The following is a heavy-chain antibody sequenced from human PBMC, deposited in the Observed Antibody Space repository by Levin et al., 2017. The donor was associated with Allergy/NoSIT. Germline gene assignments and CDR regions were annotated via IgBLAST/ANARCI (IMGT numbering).Heavy chain of an antibody. CDR3: ARQLGNFWSGYNYFDY. CDR2: ISSSGSTI. J-gene: IGHJ4*01. V-gene: IGHV3-48*03. D-gene: IGHD3-3*01. Sequence: VGSLRLSCAASGFTFSSYEMNWVRQAPGKGLEWVSYISSSGSTIYYADSVKGRFTISRDNAKNSLYLQMNSLRAEDTAVYYCARQLGNFWSGYNYFDYWGHGTLVTVSS. CDR1: GFTFSSYE.